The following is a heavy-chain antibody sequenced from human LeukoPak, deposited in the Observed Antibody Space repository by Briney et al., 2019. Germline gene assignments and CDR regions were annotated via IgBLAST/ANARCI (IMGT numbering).Heavy chain of an antibody. J-gene: IGHJ4*02. Sequence: PGGSLRLSCAASGFTFSSYSMNWVRQAPGKGLEWVSSISSSSSYIYYADSVKGRFTISRDNAKNSLYLQMNSLRAEDTAVYYCARVQLGNQPYFDYWGQGTLVTVSS. V-gene: IGHV3-21*01. CDR2: ISSSSSYI. D-gene: IGHD1-1*01. CDR1: GFTFSSYS. CDR3: ARVQLGNQPYFDY.